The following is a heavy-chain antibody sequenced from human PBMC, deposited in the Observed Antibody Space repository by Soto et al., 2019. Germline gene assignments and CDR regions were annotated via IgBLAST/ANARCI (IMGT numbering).Heavy chain of an antibody. Sequence: QVQLQQWGAGLLKPSETLSLTCAVYGGSFSGYYWTWIRQPPGTGLEWIGEINHSGSTNYNPSLKNRLTISVDTSKNQFSVKLTSVTAADTAVYYCARDKITGLFDYWGQGTLVTVSS. D-gene: IGHD2-8*02. CDR1: GGSFSGYY. J-gene: IGHJ4*02. V-gene: IGHV4-34*01. CDR2: INHSGST. CDR3: ARDKITGLFDY.